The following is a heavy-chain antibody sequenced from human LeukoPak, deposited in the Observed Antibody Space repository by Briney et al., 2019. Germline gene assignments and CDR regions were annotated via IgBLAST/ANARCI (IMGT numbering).Heavy chain of an antibody. V-gene: IGHV4-30-4*08. J-gene: IGHJ4*02. CDR1: GGSTSSGDYY. CDR2: IYYSGST. Sequence: PSETLSLTCTVSGGSTSSGDYYWSWIRQPPGKGLEWIGYIYYSGSTYYNPSLKSRVTISVDTSKNQFSLKLSSVTAADTAVYYCARGAYGSGENDYWGQGTLVTVSS. D-gene: IGHD3-10*01. CDR3: ARGAYGSGENDY.